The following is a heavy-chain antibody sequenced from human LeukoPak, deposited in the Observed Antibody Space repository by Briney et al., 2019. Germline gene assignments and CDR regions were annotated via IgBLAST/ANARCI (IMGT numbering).Heavy chain of an antibody. D-gene: IGHD2/OR15-2a*01. Sequence: SETLSLTCTVSGVSMSSSPYYWGWIRQPPGKGLEWIGTIYDSGNTNHNPSLRSRLTISVDTSRNQFSLKLSSVTAADTAVYYCARHDCDSSRCSVNWFDSWGQGTLVTVSS. V-gene: IGHV4-39*01. CDR2: IYDSGNT. CDR1: GVSMSSSPYY. J-gene: IGHJ5*01. CDR3: ARHDCDSSRCSVNWFDS.